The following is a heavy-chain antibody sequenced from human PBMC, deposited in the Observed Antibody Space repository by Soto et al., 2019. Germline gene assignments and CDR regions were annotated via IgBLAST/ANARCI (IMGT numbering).Heavy chain of an antibody. D-gene: IGHD3-22*01. V-gene: IGHV1-46*01. CDR2: INPSGGST. J-gene: IGHJ4*02. Sequence: QVQLVQSGAEVKKPGASVKVSCKASGYTFTSYYMHWVRQAPGQGLEWMGIINPSGGSTSYAQKFQGRVNMTRDTSTSTVYMELSSLRSEDTAVYYCASGGYYDSSGYSLDYWGQGTLVTVSS. CDR3: ASGGYYDSSGYSLDY. CDR1: GYTFTSYY.